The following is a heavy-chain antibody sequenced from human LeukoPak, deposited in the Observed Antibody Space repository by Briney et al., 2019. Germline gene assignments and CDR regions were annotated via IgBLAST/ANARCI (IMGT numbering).Heavy chain of an antibody. V-gene: IGHV1-69*05. D-gene: IGHD3-10*01. CDR3: ARGMVRGVPGPYFDY. J-gene: IGHJ4*02. CDR2: IIPIFGTA. CDR1: GGTFSSYA. Sequence: GSSVKVSCKASGGTFSSYAISWVRQAPGQGLEWMGGIIPIFGTANYAQKFQGRVTITTGESTSTAYMELSSLRSEDTAVYYCARGMVRGVPGPYFDYWGQGTLVTVSS.